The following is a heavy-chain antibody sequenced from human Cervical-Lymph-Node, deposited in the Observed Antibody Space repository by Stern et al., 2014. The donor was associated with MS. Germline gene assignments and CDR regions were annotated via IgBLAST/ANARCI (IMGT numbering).Heavy chain of an antibody. CDR2: FNPSGGKT. V-gene: IGHV1-46*01. J-gene: IGHJ4*02. CDR1: GYTFTTYY. CDR3: ARVLSLATSDS. D-gene: IGHD1-1*01. Sequence: QLVQSGAEIRTPGASVKISCEASGYTFTTYYMHWVRQAPGQGLEWVALFNPSGGKTTYAQRFQGRVTVTGDTSTSTFYMELTGLRSEDTAVYYCARVLSLATSDSWGQGTLVIVSS.